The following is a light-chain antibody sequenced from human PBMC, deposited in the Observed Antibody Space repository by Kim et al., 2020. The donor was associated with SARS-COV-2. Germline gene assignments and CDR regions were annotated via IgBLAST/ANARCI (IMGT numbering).Light chain of an antibody. J-gene: IGLJ1*01. CDR3: AAWDNSLNGRYV. CDR2: NNN. Sequence: QRVTISCSTGRSNIGSNTLNCYHQHPATAPKLLIYNNNHRPSAVPARFSASKSGASASLAISGLQSEDEAEYFCAAWDNSLNGRYVFGSGTKVTVL. CDR1: RSNIGSNT. V-gene: IGLV1-44*01.